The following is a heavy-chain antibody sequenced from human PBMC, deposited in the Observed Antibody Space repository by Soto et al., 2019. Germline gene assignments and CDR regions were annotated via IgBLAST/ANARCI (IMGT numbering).Heavy chain of an antibody. V-gene: IGHV1-69*06. D-gene: IGHD3-3*01. CDR1: GGTFSSYA. J-gene: IGHJ4*02. CDR3: ASNDAIFGLVNLDY. Sequence: SVKVSCKASGGTFSSYAISWVRQAPGQGLEWMGGIIPIFGTANYAQKFQGRVTITADKSTSTAYMELSSLRSEDTAVYYCASNDAIFGLVNLDYWGPGTLVTVSS. CDR2: IIPIFGTA.